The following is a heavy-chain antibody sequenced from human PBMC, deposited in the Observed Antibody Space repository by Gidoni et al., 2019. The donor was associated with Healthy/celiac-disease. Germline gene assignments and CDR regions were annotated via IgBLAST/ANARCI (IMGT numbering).Heavy chain of an antibody. J-gene: IGHJ6*02. CDR3: ARTVAAQLYYYYGMDV. Sequence: QVQLVQSGAEVKKPGASVKVSGKASGYTFTSYYMHWGRQAPGQGLEWMGIINPSGGSTSYAQKFQGRVTMTRDTSTSTVYMELSSLRSEDTAVYYCARTVAAQLYYYYGMDVWGQGTTVTVSS. V-gene: IGHV1-46*01. CDR2: INPSGGST. CDR1: GYTFTSYY. D-gene: IGHD2-15*01.